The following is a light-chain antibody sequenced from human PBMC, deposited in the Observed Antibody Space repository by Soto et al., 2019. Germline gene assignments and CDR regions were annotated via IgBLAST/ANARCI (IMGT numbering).Light chain of an antibody. Sequence: EIVLTQSPGTLSLSPGDRATLSCRASQSVSTNNFAWYQQRPGQAPRLLINGASSRATGIPDRFSGSGSGTDFTLTISRLEPEDFAVYYCQQFDNSLWTFGQGTKV. CDR2: GAS. CDR1: QSVSTNN. J-gene: IGKJ1*01. V-gene: IGKV3-20*01. CDR3: QQFDNSLWT.